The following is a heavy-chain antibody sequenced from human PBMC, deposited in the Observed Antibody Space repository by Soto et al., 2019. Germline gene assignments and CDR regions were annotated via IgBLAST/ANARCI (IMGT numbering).Heavy chain of an antibody. Sequence: EVQLLESGGGLVQPGGSLRLSCTVSGFTFNSYAMTRVRQAPGKGLEWVSAISGTGGGTYYADSVKGRFTISRDNSKNTLYLLLDSLRVEDTALYYCAKDREWFGEFPYYYYGMNVWGQGTTVTVSS. CDR1: GFTFNSYA. J-gene: IGHJ6*02. D-gene: IGHD3-10*01. V-gene: IGHV3-23*01. CDR3: AKDREWFGEFPYYYYGMNV. CDR2: ISGTGGGT.